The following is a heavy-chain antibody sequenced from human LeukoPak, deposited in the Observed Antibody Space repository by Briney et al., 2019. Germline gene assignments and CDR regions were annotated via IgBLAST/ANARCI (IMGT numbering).Heavy chain of an antibody. CDR3: ATGVRYFDWLPSDY. CDR1: GYTLTELS. Sequence: ASVKVSCKVSGYTLTELSMHWVRQAPGKGLEWMGGFDPEDGETIYAQKFQGRVTMTEDTSTDTAYMELSSLRSEDTAVYYCATGVRYFDWLPSDYWGQGNLVTVSS. J-gene: IGHJ4*02. V-gene: IGHV1-24*01. D-gene: IGHD3-9*01. CDR2: FDPEDGET.